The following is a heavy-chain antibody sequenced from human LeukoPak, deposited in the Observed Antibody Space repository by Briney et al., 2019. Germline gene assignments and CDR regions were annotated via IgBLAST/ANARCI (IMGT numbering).Heavy chain of an antibody. CDR3: ASRARATVVTPEDY. CDR1: GFTFSSYS. Sequence: GGSLRLSCAASGFTFSSYSMNWVRQAPGKGLEWVSSISSSSSYIYYADSVKGRFTISRDNAKNSLYLQMNSLRAEDTAVYYCASRARATVVTPEDYWGQGTLVTVSS. CDR2: ISSSSSYI. V-gene: IGHV3-21*01. D-gene: IGHD4-23*01. J-gene: IGHJ4*02.